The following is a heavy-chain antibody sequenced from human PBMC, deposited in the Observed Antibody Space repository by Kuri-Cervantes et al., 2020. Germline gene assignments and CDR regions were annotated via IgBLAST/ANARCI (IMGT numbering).Heavy chain of an antibody. J-gene: IGHJ6*02. CDR1: GFTFSSYG. CDR3: ARKGLGSRNRYYYYGMDV. D-gene: IGHD6-13*01. CDR2: ISYDGSNK. Sequence: GESLKISCAASGFTFSSYGMHWVRQAPGKGLEWVVVISYDGSNKYYADSVKGRFTISRDNSKNTLYLQMNSLRAEDTAVYYCARKGLGSRNRYYYYGMDVWGQGTTVTVSS. V-gene: IGHV3-30*03.